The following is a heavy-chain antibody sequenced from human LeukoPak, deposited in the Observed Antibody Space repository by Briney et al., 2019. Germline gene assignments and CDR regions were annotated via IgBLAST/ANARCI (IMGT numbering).Heavy chain of an antibody. J-gene: IGHJ4*02. CDR1: GFRFSDYY. V-gene: IGHV3-11*01. CDR3: ARDQFLDS. Sequence: GGSLRLSCAASGFRFSDYYMSWIRQAPWKGLVWVSSISRGGNSKYSADSVKGRFTISRDNAKNSLDLQMDSLRPEDTAVYYCARDQFLDSWGQGTLVTVSS. CDR2: ISRGGNSK.